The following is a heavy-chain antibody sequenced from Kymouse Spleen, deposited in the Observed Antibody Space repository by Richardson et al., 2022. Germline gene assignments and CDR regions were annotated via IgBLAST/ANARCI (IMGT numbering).Heavy chain of an antibody. CDR2: INHSGST. J-gene: IGHJ4*02. Sequence: QVQLQQWGAGLLKPSETLSLTCAVYGGSFSGYYWSWIRQPPGKGLEWIGEINHSGSTNYNPSLKSRVTISVDTSKNQFSLKLSSVTAADTAVYYCARGLAVAGTLFDYWGQGTLVTVSS. CDR3: ARGLAVAGTLFDY. CDR1: GGSFSGYY. D-gene: IGHD6-19*01. V-gene: IGHV4-34*01.